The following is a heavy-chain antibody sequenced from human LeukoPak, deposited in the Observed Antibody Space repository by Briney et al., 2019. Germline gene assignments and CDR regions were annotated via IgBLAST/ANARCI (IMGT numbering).Heavy chain of an antibody. Sequence: SGGSLRLSCAASGFTFRNYAMNWVRQAPGKGLEWVSSISGSGGRTDYADSVKGRFTISRDNSKNSLYLQMNSLRAEDTAVFYCARISPERGYSYGPLDNYFDYWGQGTLVTVSS. CDR2: ISGSGGRT. CDR3: ARISPERGYSYGPLDNYFDY. V-gene: IGHV3-23*01. J-gene: IGHJ4*02. D-gene: IGHD5-18*01. CDR1: GFTFRNYA.